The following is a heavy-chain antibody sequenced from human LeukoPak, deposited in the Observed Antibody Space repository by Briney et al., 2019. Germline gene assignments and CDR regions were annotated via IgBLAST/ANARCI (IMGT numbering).Heavy chain of an antibody. J-gene: IGHJ4*02. Sequence: GGSLRLSCAASGFTFSSYWMHWVRQAPGKGLVWVSRINSDWSSTSYADSVKGRFTISRDNAKNTLYLQMNSLRAEDTAVYYCARVVAVAAKDYWGQGTLVTVSS. V-gene: IGHV3-74*01. D-gene: IGHD6-19*01. CDR2: INSDWSST. CDR1: GFTFSSYW. CDR3: ARVVAVAAKDY.